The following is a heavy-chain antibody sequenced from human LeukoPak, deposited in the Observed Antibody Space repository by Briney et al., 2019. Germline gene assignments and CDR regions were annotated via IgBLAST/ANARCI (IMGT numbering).Heavy chain of an antibody. V-gene: IGHV3-23*01. CDR2: ISGSGGST. CDR1: GFTFSSYA. J-gene: IGHJ4*02. Sequence: PGGSLRLSCAASGFTFSSYAMRWVRQAPGKGLEWVSTISGSGGSTYYADSVKGRFTISRDNSKNTLYLQMNSLRAEDTAVYYCAKVSRSSWYLDYWGQGTLVTVSS. CDR3: AKVSRSSWYLDY. D-gene: IGHD6-13*01.